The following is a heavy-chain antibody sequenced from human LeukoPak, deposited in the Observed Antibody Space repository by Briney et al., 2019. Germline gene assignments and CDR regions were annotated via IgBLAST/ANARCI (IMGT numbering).Heavy chain of an antibody. CDR3: TRDPLYYDFWSGYYAGFDY. CDR1: GFTFGDYA. V-gene: IGHV3-49*04. CDR2: IRSKAYGGTT. Sequence: GGSLRLSCTASGFTFGDYAMSWVRQAPGKGLEWVGFIRSKAYGGTTEYAASVKGRFTISRDDSKSIAYLQMNSLKTEDTAVYYCTRDPLYYDFWSGYYAGFDYWGQGTLVTVSS. J-gene: IGHJ4*02. D-gene: IGHD3-3*01.